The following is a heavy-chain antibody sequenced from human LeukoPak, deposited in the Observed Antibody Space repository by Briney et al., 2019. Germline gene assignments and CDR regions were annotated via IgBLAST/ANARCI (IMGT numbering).Heavy chain of an antibody. Sequence: GGSLRLSCAASGFTLSSYWMSWVRQAPGKGLEWVANIKQDGSEKYYVDSVKGRFTISRDNAKNSLYLQMNSLRAEDTAVYYCARGPTMKMDVWGKGTTVTVSS. V-gene: IGHV3-7*01. CDR3: ARGPTMKMDV. CDR2: IKQDGSEK. D-gene: IGHD3-22*01. CDR1: GFTLSSYW. J-gene: IGHJ6*04.